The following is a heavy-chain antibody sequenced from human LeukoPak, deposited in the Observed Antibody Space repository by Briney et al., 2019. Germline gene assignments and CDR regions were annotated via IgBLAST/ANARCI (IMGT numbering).Heavy chain of an antibody. D-gene: IGHD2-2*01. CDR1: GYTFTSYY. CDR3: ARASCLGYYSSNRVPYYFDY. V-gene: IGHV1-46*01. Sequence: ASVKVSCKASGYTFTSYYMHWVRQAPGQGLEWMGIINPSGGSTSYAQKFQGRVTMTRDTSTSTVYMELSSLRSEDTAVYYCARASCLGYYSSNRVPYYFDYWGQGTLVTVSS. CDR2: INPSGGST. J-gene: IGHJ4*02.